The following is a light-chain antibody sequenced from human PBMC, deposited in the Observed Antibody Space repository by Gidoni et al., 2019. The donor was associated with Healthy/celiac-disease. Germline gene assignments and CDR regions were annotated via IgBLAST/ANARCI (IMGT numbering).Light chain of an antibody. Sequence: EIVLTQSPGTLSLSPGESATLSCRASQSVSSSYLAWYQQKPGQAPRLLIYGASSRATGIPDRFSGSGSGTDFTLTISRLEPEDFAVYYCQQYGNSPHTFGQGTKLGIK. CDR1: QSVSSSY. J-gene: IGKJ2*01. CDR2: GAS. V-gene: IGKV3-20*01. CDR3: QQYGNSPHT.